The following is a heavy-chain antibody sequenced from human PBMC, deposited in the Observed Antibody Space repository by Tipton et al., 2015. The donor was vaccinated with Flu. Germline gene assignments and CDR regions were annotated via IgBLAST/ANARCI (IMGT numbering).Heavy chain of an antibody. V-gene: IGHV1-2*02. Sequence: QLVQSGADVKKPGASVKVSCKASGYTFTDSYMHWVRQAPGQGLEWLGWINPNSGDTKYAQKFQGRVTMTSDTSISTAFLEVSSLRFDDTAVYFCARLAASGTRYYYFYGLDVWGQGTTVTVS. J-gene: IGHJ6*02. CDR2: INPNSGDT. D-gene: IGHD6-13*01. CDR1: GYTFTDSY. CDR3: ARLAASGTRYYYFYGLDV.